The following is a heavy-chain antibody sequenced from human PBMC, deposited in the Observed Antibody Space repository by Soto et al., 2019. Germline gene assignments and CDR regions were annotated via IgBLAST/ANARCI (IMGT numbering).Heavy chain of an antibody. CDR3: ARERRMATPFDY. J-gene: IGHJ4*02. CDR2: IYYSGST. CDR1: GGSISSGDYY. D-gene: IGHD5-12*01. Sequence: PSETLSLTCTVSGGSISSGDYYWSWIRQPPGKGLEWIGYIYYSGSTYYNPSLKSLVTISLDTSKNQFSLKLSSVTAADTAVYYCARERRMATPFDYWGQGTLVTV. V-gene: IGHV4-30-4*01.